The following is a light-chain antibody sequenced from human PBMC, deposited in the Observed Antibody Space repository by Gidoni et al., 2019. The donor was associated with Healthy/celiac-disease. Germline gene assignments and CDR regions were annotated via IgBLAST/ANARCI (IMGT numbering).Light chain of an antibody. Sequence: FMLTQHPSVSESPGKTVTISCTGSSGSISSNYVQWYQQRPGSAPTTVIYEDNQIPSGVPYRFSGSSDSSSNSASLTISGLKTEDEADYFCQSYDSSNHVVFGGGTKLTVL. V-gene: IGLV6-57*02. CDR3: QSYDSSNHVV. CDR1: SGSISSNY. J-gene: IGLJ2*01. CDR2: EDN.